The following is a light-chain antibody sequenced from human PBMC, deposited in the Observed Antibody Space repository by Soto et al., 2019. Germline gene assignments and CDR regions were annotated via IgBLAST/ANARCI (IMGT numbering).Light chain of an antibody. CDR1: NIGGKS. V-gene: IGLV3-21*04. CDR3: QVWDSSSDHVV. CDR2: YDS. Sequence: SNELTQPPSVSVAPGKTARITCGGDNIGGKSVHWYQQKPGQAPVLVIDYDSDRPSGIPERISGSNSGNTATLTISRVEAGDEADYYCQVWDSSSDHVVFGGGTQLTVL. J-gene: IGLJ3*02.